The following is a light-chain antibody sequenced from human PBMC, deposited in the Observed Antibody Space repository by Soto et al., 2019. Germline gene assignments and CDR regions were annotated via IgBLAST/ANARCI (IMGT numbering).Light chain of an antibody. J-gene: IGLJ3*02. V-gene: IGLV2-14*01. CDR3: SSFTTSNTWV. CDR1: SSDVGGFNY. Sequence: QSALPQPASVSGSPGQSITISCTGTSSDVGGFNYVSWYQHYPGEAPKLLIYEVSNRPSGVSSRFSGYKSGTTASLTISGRQADDEGDYYGSSFTTSNTWVFGGGTKLTVL. CDR2: EVS.